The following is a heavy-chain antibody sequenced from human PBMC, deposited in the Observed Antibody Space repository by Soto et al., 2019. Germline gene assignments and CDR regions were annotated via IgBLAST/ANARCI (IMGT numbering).Heavy chain of an antibody. D-gene: IGHD1-26*01. J-gene: IGHJ4*02. V-gene: IGHV3-73*02. Sequence: EVQLVESGGGLVQPGESLKLSCAASGFTLSGSAVHWFRQASGKGLEWVGRIRSKTHNYATDYIASVKGRFTMSRDDSNNTAYLQMNGLKTDDTAVYYCTRSGGSYSFGYWGQGTLVTVSS. CDR3: TRSGGSYSFGY. CDR1: GFTLSGSA. CDR2: IRSKTHNYAT.